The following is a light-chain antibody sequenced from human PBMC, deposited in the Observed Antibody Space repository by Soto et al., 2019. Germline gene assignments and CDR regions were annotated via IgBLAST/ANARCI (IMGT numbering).Light chain of an antibody. Sequence: QLVLTQSPSASASLGAWVKLTCTLSSGHSSYAIAWHQQQPEKGPRYLMKLNSDGSHSKWDGIPDRFSGSSSGAERYLTISSLQSEDEADYYCQTWGTGPWVFGGGTKLTVL. CDR1: SGHSSYA. J-gene: IGLJ3*02. CDR2: LNSDGSH. V-gene: IGLV4-69*01. CDR3: QTWGTGPWV.